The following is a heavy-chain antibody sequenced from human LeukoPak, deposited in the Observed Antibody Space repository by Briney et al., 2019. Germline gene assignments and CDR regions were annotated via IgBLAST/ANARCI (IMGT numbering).Heavy chain of an antibody. CDR3: ASVKGYCSGGSCSAFGMDV. D-gene: IGHD2-15*01. CDR2: IIPILGIA. Sequence: SVKVSCKATGGTFSSYAISLVRQAPGQGLEWMGRIIPILGIANYAQKFQGRVTITADKSTSTAYMELSSLRSEDTAVYYCASVKGYCSGGSCSAFGMDVWGQGTTVTVSS. CDR1: GGTFSSYA. V-gene: IGHV1-69*04. J-gene: IGHJ6*02.